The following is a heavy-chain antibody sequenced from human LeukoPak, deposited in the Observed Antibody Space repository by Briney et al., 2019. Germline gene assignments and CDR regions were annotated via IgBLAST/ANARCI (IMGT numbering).Heavy chain of an antibody. Sequence: ASVNVSCKASGGTFSSYAISWVRQAPGQGLEWMGGIIPIFGTANYAQKFQGRVTITADESTSTAYMELSSLRSEDTAVYYCLPGDYGERYWGQGTLVTVSS. CDR3: LPGDYGERY. CDR2: IIPIFGTA. CDR1: GGTFSSYA. J-gene: IGHJ4*02. V-gene: IGHV1-69*13. D-gene: IGHD4-17*01.